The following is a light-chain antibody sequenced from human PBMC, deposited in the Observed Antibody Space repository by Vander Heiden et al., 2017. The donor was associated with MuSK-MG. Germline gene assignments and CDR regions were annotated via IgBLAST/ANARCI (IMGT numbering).Light chain of an antibody. V-gene: IGKV2-28*01. Sequence: DIVKTQSPLSLPVTRGEQASISCRSSQSLLHSNGYNYLDCYLQKPGQSPQLLIYLGSNRASGVPDRFSGSGSGTDFTLKISRVEAEDVGVYYCMQALQTPKAFGQGTRLEIK. J-gene: IGKJ5*01. CDR2: LGS. CDR3: MQALQTPKA. CDR1: QSLLHSNGYNY.